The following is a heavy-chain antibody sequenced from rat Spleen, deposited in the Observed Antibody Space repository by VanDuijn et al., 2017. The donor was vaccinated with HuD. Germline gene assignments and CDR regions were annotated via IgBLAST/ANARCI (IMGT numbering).Heavy chain of an antibody. CDR1: GFSLTRYH. CDR2: IRTGGRT. D-gene: IGHD1-6*01. V-gene: IGHV2-43*01. J-gene: IGHJ2*01. Sequence: QVQLKESGPGLVQPSQTLSLTCTVSGFSLTRYHVSWVRQPPGKGLEWMGLIRTGGRTAYNSLLKSRLTISRDISKSQVFLKMNSLQTEDTATYYCARDAGILRYWGQGVMVTVSS. CDR3: ARDAGILRY.